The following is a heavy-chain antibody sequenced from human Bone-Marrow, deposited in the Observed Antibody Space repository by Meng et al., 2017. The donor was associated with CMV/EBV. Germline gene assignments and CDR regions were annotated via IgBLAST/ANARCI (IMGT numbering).Heavy chain of an antibody. CDR1: GGPVSSGSYY. V-gene: IGHV4-61*01. CDR3: ARSGGFWSGYYYYGMDV. J-gene: IGHJ6*02. CDR2: IYYSGST. D-gene: IGHD3-3*01. Sequence: SETLSLTCTVSGGPVSSGSYYWSWIRQPPGKGLEWIGYIYYSGSTNYNPSLKSRVTISVDTSKNQFSLKLSSVTAADTAVYYCARSGGFWSGYYYYGMDVWGQGTTVTVSS.